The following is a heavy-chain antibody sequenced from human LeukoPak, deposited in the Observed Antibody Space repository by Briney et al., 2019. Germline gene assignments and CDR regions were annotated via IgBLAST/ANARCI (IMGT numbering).Heavy chain of an antibody. Sequence: PGGSLRLSCAASGFTFSDYYMSWIRQAPGKGLEWVPYISSSGSTIYYADSVKGRFTISRDNAKNSLYLKMNSLRAEDTAVYYCARDTPSYDSSGYYESYWGQGTLVTVSS. D-gene: IGHD3-22*01. CDR1: GFTFSDYY. V-gene: IGHV3-11*01. CDR2: ISSSGSTI. J-gene: IGHJ4*02. CDR3: ARDTPSYDSSGYYESY.